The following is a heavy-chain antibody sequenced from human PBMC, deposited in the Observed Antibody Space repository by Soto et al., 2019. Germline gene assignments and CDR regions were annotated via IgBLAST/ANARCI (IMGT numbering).Heavy chain of an antibody. CDR3: ERDRGYTNGYYYDGMDV. D-gene: IGHD6-25*01. Sequence: QVQLVESGGGVVQPGRSLRLSCAASGFTFSSYAMHWVRQAPGKGLEWVAVISYDGSNKYYADSVKGRFTISRDNSKNXXNLQMNSLRAEDTAVYYCERDRGYTNGYYYDGMDVWGQGTTVTVSS. V-gene: IGHV3-30-3*01. J-gene: IGHJ6*02. CDR1: GFTFSSYA. CDR2: ISYDGSNK.